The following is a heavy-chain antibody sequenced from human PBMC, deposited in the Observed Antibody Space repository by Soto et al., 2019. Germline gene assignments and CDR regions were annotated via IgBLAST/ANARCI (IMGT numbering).Heavy chain of an antibody. D-gene: IGHD4-17*01. CDR1: GFTFSSYA. J-gene: IGHJ4*02. Sequence: GGSLRLSCAASGFTFSSYAMSWVRQAPGKGLEWVSAISGSGGSTYYADSVKGRFTISRDNSKNTLYLQMNSLRAEDTAVYYCAKTTVTTLGRLRRGYFDYWGQGTLVTVSS. CDR3: AKTTVTTLGRLRRGYFDY. V-gene: IGHV3-23*01. CDR2: ISGSGGST.